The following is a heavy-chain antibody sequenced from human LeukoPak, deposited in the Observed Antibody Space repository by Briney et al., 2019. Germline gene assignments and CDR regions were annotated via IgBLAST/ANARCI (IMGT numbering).Heavy chain of an antibody. J-gene: IGHJ6*03. V-gene: IGHV4-34*01. D-gene: IGHD5-12*01. CDR2: INHSGST. CDR1: GGSFIGYY. Sequence: SETLSLTCAVYGGSFIGYYWSWIRQPPGKGLEWIGEINHSGSTNYNPSLKSRVTISVDTSKNQFSLKLSSVTAADTAVYYCARVAGGYDIYYYYYYMDVWGKGTTVTVSS. CDR3: ARVAGGYDIYYYYYYMDV.